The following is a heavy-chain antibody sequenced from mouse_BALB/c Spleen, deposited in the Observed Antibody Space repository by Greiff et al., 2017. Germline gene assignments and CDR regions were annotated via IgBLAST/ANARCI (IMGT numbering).Heavy chain of an antibody. CDR1: GFTFSSYT. CDR3: ARLGSSSYYFDY. CDR2: ISNGGGST. D-gene: IGHD1-1*01. J-gene: IGHJ2*01. V-gene: IGHV5-12-2*01. Sequence: EVKLMESGGGLVQPGGSRKLSCAASGFTFSSYTMSWVRQTPEKRLEWVAYISNGGGSTYYPDTVKGRFTIARDNAKNTLYLQMSSLKSEDTAMYYCARLGSSSYYFDYWGQGTTLTVSS.